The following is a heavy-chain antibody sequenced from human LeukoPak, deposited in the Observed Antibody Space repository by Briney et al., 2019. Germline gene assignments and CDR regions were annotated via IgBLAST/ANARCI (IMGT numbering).Heavy chain of an antibody. CDR1: GGSISSYY. V-gene: IGHV4-59*01. CDR3: TRGAGWLIDY. D-gene: IGHD3-16*01. Sequence: ASETLSLTCTVSGGSISSYYWSWIRQPPGKGLEWIGYFHNSGTSTYNPSLKSRVTISADTSKNQFSLKLNSLTTADTAVYYCTRGAGWLIDYWGQGILVTVSS. CDR2: FHNSGTS. J-gene: IGHJ4*02.